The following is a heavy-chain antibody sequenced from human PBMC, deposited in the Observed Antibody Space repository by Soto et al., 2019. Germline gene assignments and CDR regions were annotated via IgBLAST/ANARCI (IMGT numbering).Heavy chain of an antibody. Sequence: SVKVSCKASGGTFSSYAISWVRQAPGQGLEWMGGIIPIFGTANYAQKFQGRVTITADESTSTAYMELSSLRSEDTAVYYCARGTPIPHYDFWSGYDAFDISGQGTMVTVSS. V-gene: IGHV1-69*13. CDR2: IIPIFGTA. J-gene: IGHJ3*02. CDR1: GGTFSSYA. D-gene: IGHD3-3*01. CDR3: ARGTPIPHYDFWSGYDAFDI.